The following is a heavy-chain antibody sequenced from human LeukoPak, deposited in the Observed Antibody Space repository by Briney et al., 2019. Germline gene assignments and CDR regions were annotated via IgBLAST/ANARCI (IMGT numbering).Heavy chain of an antibody. CDR1: GFTFNIYA. D-gene: IGHD2-2*01. V-gene: IGHV3-23*01. CDR2: ISGSGGST. Sequence: GGSLRLSCAASGFTFNIYAMSWVRQAPGKGLEWVSAISGSGGSTYYADSVKGRFTISRDNSKNTVSLQMNSLRAEDTAIYYCAKVPRVPATMRGSTRGNYYYYMDVWGKGTTVTVSS. J-gene: IGHJ6*03. CDR3: AKVPRVPATMRGSTRGNYYYYMDV.